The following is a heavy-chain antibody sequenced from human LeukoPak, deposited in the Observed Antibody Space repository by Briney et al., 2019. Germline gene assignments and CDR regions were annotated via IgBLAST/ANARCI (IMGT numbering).Heavy chain of an antibody. CDR2: IHRGETT. D-gene: IGHD3-10*01. CDR3: ARDYYGSGSYQFDY. CDR1: GFTVSNNY. V-gene: IGHV3-66*01. J-gene: IGHJ4*02. Sequence: GGSVRLSCAASGFTVSNNYMNWVRQAPGKGLEWVSAIHRGETTHYADSVKGRFTISRDNSKNTLYLQMNDLRAEDTAVYYCARDYYGSGSYQFDYWGQGTLVTVSS.